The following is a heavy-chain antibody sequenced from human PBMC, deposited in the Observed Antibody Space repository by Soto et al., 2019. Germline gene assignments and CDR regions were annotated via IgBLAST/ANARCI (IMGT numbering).Heavy chain of an antibody. Sequence: SLRLSCAASGFTFSSYAMSWVRQAPGKGLEWVSAISGSGGSTYYADSVKGRFTISRDNSKNTLYLQMNSLRAEDTAVYYCAKSARHYDILTGYLPYYYYGMDVWGQGTTVTVSS. CDR3: AKSARHYDILTGYLPYYYYGMDV. J-gene: IGHJ6*02. D-gene: IGHD3-9*01. CDR2: ISGSGGST. V-gene: IGHV3-23*01. CDR1: GFTFSSYA.